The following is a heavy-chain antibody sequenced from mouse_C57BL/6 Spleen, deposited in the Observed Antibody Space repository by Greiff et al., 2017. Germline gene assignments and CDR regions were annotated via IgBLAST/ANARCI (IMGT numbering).Heavy chain of an antibody. Sequence: QVQLQQPGAELVKPGASVKLSCKASGYTFTSYWMHWVKQRPGQGLEWIGMIHPNSGSTNYNEKFKSKATLTVDKSSSTAYMQLSSLTSEDSAVYYCARGFTTVTDYFDGWGTGTTLTVSS. D-gene: IGHD1-1*01. CDR3: ARGFTTVTDYFDG. V-gene: IGHV1-64*01. CDR1: GYTFTSYW. CDR2: IHPNSGST. J-gene: IGHJ2*01.